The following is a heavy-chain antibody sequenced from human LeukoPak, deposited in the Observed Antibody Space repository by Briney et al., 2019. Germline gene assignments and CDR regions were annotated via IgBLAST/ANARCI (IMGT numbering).Heavy chain of an antibody. J-gene: IGHJ4*02. D-gene: IGHD1-26*01. V-gene: IGHV3-23*01. Sequence: PGGSLRLSCAASGFTFSRYAMSWVRQAPGKGLEWVSAISGSGGSTYYADSVKGRFTISRDNSKNTLYLQMNSLRAEDTAVYYCAKVPSVQWELLPFDYWGQGTLVTVSS. CDR3: AKVPSVQWELLPFDY. CDR1: GFTFSRYA. CDR2: ISGSGGST.